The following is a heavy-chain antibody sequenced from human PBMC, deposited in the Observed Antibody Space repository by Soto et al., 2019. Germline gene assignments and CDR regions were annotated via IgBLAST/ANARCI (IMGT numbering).Heavy chain of an antibody. J-gene: IGHJ4*02. CDR1: GYTFTTFG. D-gene: IGHD2-15*01. CDR2: XSAYXGXX. Sequence: QVQLVQSGGEVKKPGAAVKVSCKASGYTFTTFGIGWVRXXPGQGLEWMGXXSAYXGXXEXPEKLQGXXTXTIXTXXXXXXXXXXXXXXXXXXXXXXXXXXXSGGSCYLDYWGQGALVTVSS. CDR3: XXXXXSGGSCYLDY. V-gene: IGHV1-18*01.